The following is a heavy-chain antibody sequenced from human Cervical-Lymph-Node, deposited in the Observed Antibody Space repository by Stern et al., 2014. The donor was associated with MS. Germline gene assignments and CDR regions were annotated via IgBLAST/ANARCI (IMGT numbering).Heavy chain of an antibody. V-gene: IGHV3-33*01. D-gene: IGHD6-13*01. CDR2: IWYDGSNP. Sequence: VQLVESGGGVVQPGRSLRLSCAASGFSFSRYAMHWVRQAPGQGLELVSLIWYDGSNPYYADSVTGRFTISRDNFKNTLYLQMNSLRAEDTAVYYWASAYSSSHYYFDYWGQGTLVTVSA. CDR3: ASAYSSSHYYFDY. J-gene: IGHJ4*02. CDR1: GFSFSRYA.